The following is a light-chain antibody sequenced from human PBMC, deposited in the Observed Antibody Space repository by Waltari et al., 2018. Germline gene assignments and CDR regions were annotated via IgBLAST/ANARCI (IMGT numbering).Light chain of an antibody. CDR1: SSDVGGYNY. CDR3: CSYAGSYTFI. V-gene: IGLV2-11*01. Sequence: QSALTQPRSVSGSPGQSVTISCTGTSSDVGGYNYVSGYQQHPGTAPKLMIYDVSKRPSGAPDLFSASKSGNTASLTISGLQAEDEADYYCCSYAGSYTFIFGGGTKLTVL. J-gene: IGLJ2*01. CDR2: DVS.